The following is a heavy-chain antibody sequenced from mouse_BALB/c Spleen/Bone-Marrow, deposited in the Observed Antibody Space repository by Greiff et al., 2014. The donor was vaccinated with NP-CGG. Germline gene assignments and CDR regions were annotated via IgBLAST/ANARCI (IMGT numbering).Heavy chain of an antibody. D-gene: IGHD2-1*01. CDR1: GYTFTSYY. V-gene: IGHV1S81*02. CDR2: INPSNGGT. CDR3: TRYVNYYFDY. J-gene: IGHJ2*01. Sequence: QVQLQQSGAELVKPGASVKLSCKASGYTFTSYYMYWVKQRPGQGLEWIGEINPSNGGTNFNEKFKSKATLTVDKSSSTAYMQLSSLTSEDSAVYYCTRYVNYYFDYWGQGTTLTVSS.